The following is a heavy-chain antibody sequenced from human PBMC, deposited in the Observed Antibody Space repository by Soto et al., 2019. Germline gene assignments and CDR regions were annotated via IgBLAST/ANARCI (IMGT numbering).Heavy chain of an antibody. CDR1: GYSFPSYG. J-gene: IGHJ6*02. Sequence: GASVKVSPKVSGYSFPSYGINWVRQAPGKGLEWMGWISAYNGYTEYLQDLQGRVTMTTDTPTSTAYLELRSLRYDDTAVYYCARRRSTSISPSSGMDVWGQGTTVTVSS. CDR2: ISAYNGYT. V-gene: IGHV1-18*01. D-gene: IGHD2-2*01. CDR3: ARRRSTSISPSSGMDV.